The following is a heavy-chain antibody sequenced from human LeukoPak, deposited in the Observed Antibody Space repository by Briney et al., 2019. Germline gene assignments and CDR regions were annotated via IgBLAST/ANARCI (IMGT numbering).Heavy chain of an antibody. CDR2: ITTSDGNT. Sequence: GGSLRLSCATSGFTFSSYTMSWVRQAPGKGLEWVSTITTSDGNTYYADSVKGRFTVSRDNSKNTLFLQMNSLRAEDTAVYYCAKDGGLWVSAHWGDSWGRGTLVTVSS. V-gene: IGHV3-23*01. D-gene: IGHD7-27*01. J-gene: IGHJ4*02. CDR1: GFTFSSYT. CDR3: AKDGGLWVSAHWGDS.